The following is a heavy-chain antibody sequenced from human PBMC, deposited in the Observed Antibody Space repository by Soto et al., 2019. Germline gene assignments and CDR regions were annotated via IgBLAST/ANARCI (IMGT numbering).Heavy chain of an antibody. CDR2: TFSGGNT. V-gene: IGHV3-53*02. D-gene: IGHD2-21*01. CDR1: GFSISSNY. CDR3: ARKPPSAIQGWAFGMVV. J-gene: IGHJ6*02. Sequence: ELQLVETGGGLIQTGGSLRHSCAASGFSISSNYIAWVRQPPGKGLEWVSTTFSGGNTEYAASVKGRCSISRDNYKNTLYLQMDNLRVEDTAVYYCARKPPSAIQGWAFGMVVWGPGTTVSVSS.